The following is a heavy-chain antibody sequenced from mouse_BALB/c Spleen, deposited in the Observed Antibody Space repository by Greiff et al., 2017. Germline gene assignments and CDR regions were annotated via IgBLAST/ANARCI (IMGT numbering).Heavy chain of an antibody. CDR1: GYTFTSCW. D-gene: IGHD1-1*01. J-gene: IGHJ4*01. CDR2: IDPSDSYT. Sequence: VQLQQPGAELVKPGASVKLSCKASGYTFTSCWMHWVKQRPGQGLEWIGEIDPSDSYTNYNQKFKGKATLTVDKSSSTAYMQLSSLTSEDSAVYYCARSDYGSPYAMDYWGQGTSVTVSS. V-gene: IGHV1-69*02. CDR3: ARSDYGSPYAMDY.